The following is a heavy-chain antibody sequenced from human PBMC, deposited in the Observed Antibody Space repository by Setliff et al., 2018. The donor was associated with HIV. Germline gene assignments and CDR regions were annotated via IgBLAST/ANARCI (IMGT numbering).Heavy chain of an antibody. CDR2: MNPNSGNT. Sequence: VKVSCKASGYTFTSYDINWVRQATGQGLEWMGWMNPNSGNTGYAQKFQGRVTMTRNTSISIAYMELSSLRSEDTAVYYCARGFNFWSGYSIDYYYGMDVWGQGTTVTVSS. V-gene: IGHV1-8*02. D-gene: IGHD3-3*01. J-gene: IGHJ6*02. CDR1: GYTFTSYD. CDR3: ARGFNFWSGYSIDYYYGMDV.